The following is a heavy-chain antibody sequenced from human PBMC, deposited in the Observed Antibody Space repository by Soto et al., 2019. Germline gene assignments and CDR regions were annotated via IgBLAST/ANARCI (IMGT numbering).Heavy chain of an antibody. Sequence: LSLTCNMSGNSYRISTYSWSWIRQPPGKALQWIGFIYQSGVTSYNPSLASRVSISLDRSNNQCSLKLKSVTAADTAVYFCAGMPYTSGLRFDPWGPGTLVTVSS. CDR2: IYQSGVT. CDR3: AGMPYTSGLRFDP. J-gene: IGHJ5*02. CDR1: GNSYRISTYS. D-gene: IGHD6-19*01. V-gene: IGHV4-30-2*01.